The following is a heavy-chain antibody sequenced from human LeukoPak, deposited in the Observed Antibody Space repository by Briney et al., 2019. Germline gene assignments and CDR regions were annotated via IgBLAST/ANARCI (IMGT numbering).Heavy chain of an antibody. Sequence: GASVKVSCKASGGTFSSYAISWVRQAPGQGLEWMGGIIPIFGTANYAQKFQGRVTITADESTSTAYMELSSLRSEDTAVYYCARDLDRNYDFWSGYYRRERGLSWFGPWGQGTLVTVSS. CDR2: IIPIFGTA. CDR3: ARDLDRNYDFWSGYYRRERGLSWFGP. V-gene: IGHV1-69*13. D-gene: IGHD3-3*01. CDR1: GGTFSSYA. J-gene: IGHJ5*02.